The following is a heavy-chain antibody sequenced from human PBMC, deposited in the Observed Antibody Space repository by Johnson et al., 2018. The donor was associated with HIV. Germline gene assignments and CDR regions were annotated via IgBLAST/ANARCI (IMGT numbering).Heavy chain of an antibody. J-gene: IGHJ3*02. V-gene: IGHV3-30*02. CDR1: GFTFSRYG. D-gene: IGHD6-19*01. CDR2: LPNDGSNE. Sequence: QVLLVESGGGVVQPGGSLRLSCVASGFTFSRYGMHWVRQAPGKGLEWVAVLPNDGSNEYYAASVKGRFTISRDNSENTLYLQMNSLRAEDTAVFYCAKRVSGWNFGVDAFDIWGQGTMVTVSS. CDR3: AKRVSGWNFGVDAFDI.